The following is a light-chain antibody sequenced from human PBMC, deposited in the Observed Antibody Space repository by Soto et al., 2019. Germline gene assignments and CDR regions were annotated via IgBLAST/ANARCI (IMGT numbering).Light chain of an antibody. CDR1: SSNIGSNY. CDR3: AAWDDSLSGYV. J-gene: IGLJ1*01. Sequence: QAVVTQPPSASGTPGQRVTISCSGSSSNIGSNYVYWYQQLPGTAPKLLIYSNNQRPSGVPGRFSGSKSGTSASLAISGLRSEDEADYYCAAWDDSLSGYVFGTGTKLTVL. CDR2: SNN. V-gene: IGLV1-47*02.